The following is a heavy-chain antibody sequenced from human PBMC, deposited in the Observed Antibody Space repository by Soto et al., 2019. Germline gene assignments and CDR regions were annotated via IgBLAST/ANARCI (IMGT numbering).Heavy chain of an antibody. D-gene: IGHD3-16*01. CDR1: GGSIGSYY. CDR3: ARVITYHYGMDV. Sequence: PSLTCNVAGGSIGSYYWNWLRQPAGKGLEWIGYVYYTGSTNYNPSLEGRATISVDSSKKQVSLNLRSVTAADSATYYCARVITYHYGMDVWGQGITVTVSS. CDR2: VYYTGST. V-gene: IGHV4-59*01. J-gene: IGHJ6*02.